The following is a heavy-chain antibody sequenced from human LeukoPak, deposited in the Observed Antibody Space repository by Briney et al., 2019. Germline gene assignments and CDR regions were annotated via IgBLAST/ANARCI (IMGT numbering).Heavy chain of an antibody. Sequence: GASVKVSCKASGYTFTSYGISWVRQAPGQGLEWMGWISAYNGNTNYAQKLQGRVTMTTDTSTSTACMELRSLRSDDTAVYYCARDQSRYSSGWTPLKIWGQGTMVTVSS. J-gene: IGHJ3*02. D-gene: IGHD6-19*01. V-gene: IGHV1-18*01. CDR3: ARDQSRYSSGWTPLKI. CDR2: ISAYNGNT. CDR1: GYTFTSYG.